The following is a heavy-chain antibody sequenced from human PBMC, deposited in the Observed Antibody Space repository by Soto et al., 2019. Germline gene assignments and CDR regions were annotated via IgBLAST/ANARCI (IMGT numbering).Heavy chain of an antibody. V-gene: IGHV3-9*01. CDR3: AKAGGYYDSSGYYRPIDY. CDR2: ISWNSGSI. CDR1: GFTFDDYA. D-gene: IGHD3-22*01. Sequence: EVQLVESGGGLVQPGRSLRLSCAASGFTFDDYAMHWVRQAPGKGLEWVSGISWNSGSIGYADSVKGRFTISRDNAKKSLYLQMNSLRAEDTALYYCAKAGGYYDSSGYYRPIDYWGQGTLVTVSS. J-gene: IGHJ4*02.